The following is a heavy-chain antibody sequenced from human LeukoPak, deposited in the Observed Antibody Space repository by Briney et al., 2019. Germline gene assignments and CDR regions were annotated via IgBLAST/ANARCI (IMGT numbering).Heavy chain of an antibody. Sequence: SETLSLTCTVSGDSMRNNFWNWIRQPPGKGLELIAQIFYSGTTSYSPSLKSRVTISLDTSKNQFSMKLTSVTAADTAVYYCARRMATISDTFDIWGQGTMVTVSS. J-gene: IGHJ3*02. CDR1: GDSMRNNF. CDR3: ARRMATISDTFDI. CDR2: IFYSGTT. D-gene: IGHD5-24*01. V-gene: IGHV4-59*01.